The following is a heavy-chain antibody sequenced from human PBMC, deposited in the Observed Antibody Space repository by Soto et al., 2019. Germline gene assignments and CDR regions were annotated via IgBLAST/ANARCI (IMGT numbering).Heavy chain of an antibody. CDR1: GFSLNTYW. Sequence: PGESLKISCEGSGFSLNTYWIAWVRQMPGRGLEWMGAIFPGDSDTRYSPSFEGQVNISADRSSSTAFLHWNSLKVSDTAVYFCAKGKTIFGVVIIPDYWGQGTLVTVSS. CDR2: IFPGDSDT. D-gene: IGHD3-3*01. J-gene: IGHJ4*02. CDR3: AKGKTIFGVVIIPDY. V-gene: IGHV5-51*01.